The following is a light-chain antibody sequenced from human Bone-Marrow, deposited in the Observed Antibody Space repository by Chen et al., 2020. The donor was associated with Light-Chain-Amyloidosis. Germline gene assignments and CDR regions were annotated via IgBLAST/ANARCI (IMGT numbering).Light chain of an antibody. Sequence: SSELTQPPSVSVSPGQTARITCSGDDLPTKYAYWYQQKPGQAPVLVIHRDTERPSGISERFSGARSGTTATLTISGVKAEDEADYHCQSADSSGTYEVIFGGGTKLTVL. CDR2: RDT. CDR3: QSADSSGTYEVI. V-gene: IGLV3-25*03. J-gene: IGLJ2*01. CDR1: DLPTKY.